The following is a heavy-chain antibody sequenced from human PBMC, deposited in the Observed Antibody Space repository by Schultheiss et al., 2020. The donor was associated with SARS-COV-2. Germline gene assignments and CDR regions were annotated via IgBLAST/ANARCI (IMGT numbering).Heavy chain of an antibody. CDR2: IYTSGST. CDR3: ARDIAAAGLLDY. Sequence: SETLSLTCTVSGGSISSGSYYWSWIRQPAGKGLEWIGRIYTSGSTNYNPSLKSRVTISVYTSKNQFSLKLSSVTAADTAVYYCARDIAAAGLLDYWGQGTLVTVSS. CDR1: GGSISSGSYY. V-gene: IGHV4-61*02. D-gene: IGHD6-13*01. J-gene: IGHJ4*02.